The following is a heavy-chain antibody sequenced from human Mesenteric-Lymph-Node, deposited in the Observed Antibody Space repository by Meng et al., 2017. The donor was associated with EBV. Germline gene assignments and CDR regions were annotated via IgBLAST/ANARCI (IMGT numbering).Heavy chain of an antibody. D-gene: IGHD1-1*01. CDR3: ARALKLAYWYFDI. J-gene: IGHJ2*01. CDR2: MNPTSADS. Sequence: QGQLVLSGAEVKKPGASVKVSCKASGYTFHNSDINWVRQAAGQGLEWVGWMNPTSADSGYAPNFQGRVTLTRNISISTAYMELSSLRSDDTAVYYWARALKLAYWYFDIWGRGTLVTVSS. V-gene: IGHV1-8*01. CDR1: GYTFHNSD.